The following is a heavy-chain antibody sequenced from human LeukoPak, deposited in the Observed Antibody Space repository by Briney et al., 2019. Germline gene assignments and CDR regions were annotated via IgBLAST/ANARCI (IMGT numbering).Heavy chain of an antibody. Sequence: GGSLRLSCAASGFTFSSYAMHWVRQAPGKGLEYVSAISSNGGSTYYANSVKGRFTISRDNSKNTLYLQMGSLRAEDMAVYYCTRDPPGGSGSYYNYHYYYYYMDVWGKGTTVTISS. CDR3: TRDPPGGSGSYYNYHYYYYYMDV. J-gene: IGHJ6*03. V-gene: IGHV3-64*01. CDR1: GFTFSSYA. D-gene: IGHD3-10*01. CDR2: ISSNGGST.